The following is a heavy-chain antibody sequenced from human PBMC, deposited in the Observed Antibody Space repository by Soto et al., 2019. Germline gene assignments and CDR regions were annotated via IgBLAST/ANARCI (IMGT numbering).Heavy chain of an antibody. V-gene: IGHV1-8*01. D-gene: IGHD3-3*01. J-gene: IGHJ6*03. CDR3: ARGRDYDFWSGYLYYYYYMDV. CDR1: GYTFTSYD. Sequence: ASVKVSCKASGYTFTSYDIIWVRQATGQGLEWMGWMNPNSGNTGYAQKFQGRVTMTRNTSISTAYMELSSLRSEDTAVYYCARGRDYDFWSGYLYYYYYMDVWGKGTTVTVSS. CDR2: MNPNSGNT.